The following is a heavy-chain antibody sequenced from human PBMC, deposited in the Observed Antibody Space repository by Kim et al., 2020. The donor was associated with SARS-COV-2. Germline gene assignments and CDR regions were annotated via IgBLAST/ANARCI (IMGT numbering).Heavy chain of an antibody. CDR2: IYQSGST. Sequence: SETLSLTCAVSGASISSDNYSWNWIRQPPGKALEWIGYIYQSGSTSYNPSLRSRVTISVDRPKNQFSLKLSSVTAADTAVYHCARDLGGYPMYGMDVWGQGTTVTVSS. CDR1: GASISSDNYS. CDR3: ARDLGGYPMYGMDV. D-gene: IGHD3-22*01. V-gene: IGHV4-30-2*01. J-gene: IGHJ6*02.